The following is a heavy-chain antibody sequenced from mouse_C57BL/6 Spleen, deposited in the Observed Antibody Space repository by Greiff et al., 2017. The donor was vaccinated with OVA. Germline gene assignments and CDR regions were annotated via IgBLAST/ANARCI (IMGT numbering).Heavy chain of an antibody. CDR2: IDPANGNS. D-gene: IGHD2-1*01. CDR3: ARRDGNYGGYAMDY. V-gene: IGHV14-3*01. J-gene: IGHJ4*01. CDR1: GFNIKNTY. Sequence: DVQLQESVAELVRPGASVKLSCTASGFNIKNTYMHWVTQRPEPGLEWIGRIDPANGNSKYAPKCQGKATITADTSAKTAYLQLSSLTSEDTAIYYGARRDGNYGGYAMDYWGQGTSVTVSS.